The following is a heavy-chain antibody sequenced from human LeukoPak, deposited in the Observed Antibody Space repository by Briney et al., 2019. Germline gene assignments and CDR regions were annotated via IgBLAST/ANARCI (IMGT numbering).Heavy chain of an antibody. Sequence: GGALRLSFAASGFTFSYYSMNWARPAPGKGLEWGSSTRSGSDYIYYSDSVKGRFTISRDNAKNSLYLQMNSLRAEDTAVYYCARESPGTTVFDYWGQGTLVTVSS. J-gene: IGHJ4*02. V-gene: IGHV3-21*01. CDR1: GFTFSYYS. D-gene: IGHD1-1*01. CDR3: ARESPGTTVFDY. CDR2: TRSGSDYI.